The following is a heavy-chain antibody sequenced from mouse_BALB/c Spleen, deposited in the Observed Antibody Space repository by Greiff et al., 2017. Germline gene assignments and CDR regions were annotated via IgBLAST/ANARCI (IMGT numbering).Heavy chain of an antibody. Sequence: EVKLVESGGGLVKPGGSLKLSCAASGFTFSDYYMYWVRQTPEKRLEWVATISDGGSYTYYPDSVKGRFTISRDNAKNNLYLQMSSLKSEDTAMYYCARDRGDDERWFAYWGQGTLVTVSA. CDR1: GFTFSDYY. D-gene: IGHD2-12*01. J-gene: IGHJ3*01. CDR3: ARDRGDDERWFAY. V-gene: IGHV5-4*02. CDR2: ISDGGSYT.